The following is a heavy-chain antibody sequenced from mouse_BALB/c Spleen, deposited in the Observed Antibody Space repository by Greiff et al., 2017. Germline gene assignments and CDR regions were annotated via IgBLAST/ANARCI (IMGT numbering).Heavy chain of an antibody. Sequence: EVHLVESGGGLVKPGGSLKLSCAASGFTFSSYAMSWVRQTPEKRLEWVASISSGGSTYYPDSVKGRFTISRDNARNILYLQMSSLRSEDTAMYYCARDDGYYLWGQETVVTVSA. CDR3: ARDDGYYL. D-gene: IGHD2-3*01. CDR2: ISSGGST. CDR1: GFTFSSYA. J-gene: IGHJ3*01. V-gene: IGHV5-6-5*01.